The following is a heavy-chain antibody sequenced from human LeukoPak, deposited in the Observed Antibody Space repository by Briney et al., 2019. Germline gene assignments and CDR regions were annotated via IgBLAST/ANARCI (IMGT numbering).Heavy chain of an antibody. CDR3: AREIVGGFNPGAY. D-gene: IGHD1-14*01. J-gene: IGHJ4*02. V-gene: IGHV4-59*12. CDR1: GGSISSYY. Sequence: PSETLSLTCTVSGGSISSYYWSWIRQPPGKGLEWIGCIYYTGSTNYNPSLKSRITISVDRSKNQIALELSSVTAADTAVYYCAREIVGGFNPGAYWGQGTLVTVSS. CDR2: IYYTGST.